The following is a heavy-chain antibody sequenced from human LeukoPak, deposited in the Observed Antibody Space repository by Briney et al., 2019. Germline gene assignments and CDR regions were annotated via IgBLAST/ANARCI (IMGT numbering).Heavy chain of an antibody. J-gene: IGHJ4*02. D-gene: IGHD3-22*01. CDR3: ARRDGSGYLDY. CDR2: ISYDGSNK. CDR1: GFTFSSYG. V-gene: IGHV3-30*03. Sequence: GGSLRLSCAASGFTFSSYGMHWVRQAPGKGLEWVALISYDGSNKYSADSVKGRFTISRDNSKNTLYLQMNSLRAEDTAVYYCARRDGSGYLDYWGQGTLVTVSS.